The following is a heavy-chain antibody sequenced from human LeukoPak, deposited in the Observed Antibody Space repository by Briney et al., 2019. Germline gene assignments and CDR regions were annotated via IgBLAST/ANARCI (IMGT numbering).Heavy chain of an antibody. D-gene: IGHD3-10*01. CDR3: AKSGVVRGVINHFDY. Sequence: GGSLRLSCAASGFTFSSYSMNWVRQDPGKGLEWVSYISSSSSTIYYADSVKGRFTISKDNTKNSLYLQMNSLRAEDTAAYYCAKSGVVRGVINHFDYWGQGTLVTVSS. CDR2: ISSSSSTI. CDR1: GFTFSSYS. J-gene: IGHJ4*02. V-gene: IGHV3-48*04.